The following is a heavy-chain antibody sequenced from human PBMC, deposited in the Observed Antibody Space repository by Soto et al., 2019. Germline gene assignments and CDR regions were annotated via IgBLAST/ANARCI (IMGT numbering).Heavy chain of an antibody. CDR2: IYYSGST. V-gene: IGHV4-59*08. J-gene: IGHJ4*02. CDR3: ARQSFEMATITPFDY. D-gene: IGHD5-12*01. Sequence: QVQLQESGPGLVKPSEILSLTCTVSGGSISSYYWSWIRQPPGKGLEWIGYIYYSGSTNYNPSLKSRVTISVDTSKRQFSLKLSSVTAADTAVYYCARQSFEMATITPFDYWGQGTLVTVSS. CDR1: GGSISSYY.